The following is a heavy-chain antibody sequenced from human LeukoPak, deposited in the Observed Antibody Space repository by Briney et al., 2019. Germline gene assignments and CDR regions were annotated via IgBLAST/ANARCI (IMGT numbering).Heavy chain of an antibody. D-gene: IGHD3-3*01. V-gene: IGHV4-59*12. CDR2: IYYSGST. CDR3: ARGMTGDNYDFWSGYYPSDAFDI. CDR1: GGSISSYY. Sequence: SETLSLTCTVSGGSISSYYWSWIRQPPGKGLEWIGYIYYSGSTNYNPSLKSRVTISVDTSKNQFSLKLSSVTAADTAVYYCARGMTGDNYDFWSGYYPSDAFDIWGQGTMVTVSS. J-gene: IGHJ3*02.